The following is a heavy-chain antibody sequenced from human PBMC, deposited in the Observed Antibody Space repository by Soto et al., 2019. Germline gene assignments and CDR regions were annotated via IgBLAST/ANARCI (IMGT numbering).Heavy chain of an antibody. CDR3: AKDLLRYCSSTSCYTLWPY. Sequence: PGGSLRLSCAASGFTFSNYAMSWVRQAPGKGLEWVAVISYDGSNKYYADSVKGRFTISRDNSKNTLYLQMNSLRAEDTAVYYCAKDLLRYCSSTSCYTLWPYWGQGTLVTVSS. CDR1: GFTFSNYA. V-gene: IGHV3-30*18. D-gene: IGHD2-2*02. CDR2: ISYDGSNK. J-gene: IGHJ4*02.